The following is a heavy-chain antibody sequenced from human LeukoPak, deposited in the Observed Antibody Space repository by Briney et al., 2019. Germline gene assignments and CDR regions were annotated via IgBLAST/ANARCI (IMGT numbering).Heavy chain of an antibody. CDR1: GFTFSSYW. V-gene: IGHV3-7*01. CDR2: IKKDGSEK. CDR3: ARHLSGVTGYTYGRGIDY. D-gene: IGHD5-18*01. J-gene: IGHJ4*02. Sequence: GSLRLSCAASGFTFSSYWMSWVRQAPGKGLEWVANIKKDGSEKYYVDSVKGRFTISRDNAKTPLYLQMNTLRAEDTAVYYCARHLSGVTGYTYGRGIDYWGQGTLVTVSS.